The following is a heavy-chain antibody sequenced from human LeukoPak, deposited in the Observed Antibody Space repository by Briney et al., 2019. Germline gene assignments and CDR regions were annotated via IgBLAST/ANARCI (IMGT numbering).Heavy chain of an antibody. Sequence: SETLSLTCTVSGGSISSGGYCWSWIRQHPGKGLEWIGYIYYSGSTYYNPSLKSRVTISVDTSKNQFSLKLSSVTAADTAVYYCASGMLYGDYPEGFDYWGQGTLVTVSS. CDR3: ASGMLYGDYPEGFDY. CDR2: IYYSGST. J-gene: IGHJ4*02. V-gene: IGHV4-31*03. D-gene: IGHD4-17*01. CDR1: GGSISSGGYC.